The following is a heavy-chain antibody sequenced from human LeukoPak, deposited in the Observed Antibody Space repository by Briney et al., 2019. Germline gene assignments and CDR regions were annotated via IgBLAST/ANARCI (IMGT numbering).Heavy chain of an antibody. V-gene: IGHV1-46*01. CDR1: GYTFTNHH. J-gene: IGHJ4*02. CDR2: ISLIDGTT. D-gene: IGHD2-8*01. CDR3: VRGMGGY. Sequence: GASVKVSCKASGYTFTNHHIHWVRQVPGQGLEWVAMISLIDGTTSHAQRVQGRITMTSDSSTSTVYTELSSLRSEDTALYYCVRGMGGYWGQGTPVTVST.